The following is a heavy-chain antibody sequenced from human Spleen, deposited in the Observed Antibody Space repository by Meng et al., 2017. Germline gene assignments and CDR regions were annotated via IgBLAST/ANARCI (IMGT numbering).Heavy chain of an antibody. CDR1: GFTFSGYA. Sequence: ESLKISCAASGFTFSGYAMNWVRQAPGKGLEWVSGISGSGGATFYADSVKGRFTIPRDNSKTTLFMQMNSLRAEDTVVYYCAKIWRLGELPPTKEFDSWGQGTLVTVSS. CDR3: AKIWRLGELPPTKEFDS. CDR2: ISGSGGAT. J-gene: IGHJ4*02. D-gene: IGHD3-10*01. V-gene: IGHV3-23*01.